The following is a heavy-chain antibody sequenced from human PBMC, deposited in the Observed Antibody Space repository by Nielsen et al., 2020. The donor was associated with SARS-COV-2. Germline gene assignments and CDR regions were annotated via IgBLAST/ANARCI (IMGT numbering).Heavy chain of an antibody. D-gene: IGHD3-10*01. V-gene: IGHV2-70*11. Sequence: SGPTLVKPTQTLTLTCTFSGFSLSTSGMCVSWIRQPPGKALEWLARIDWDDDKYYSTSLKTRLTIFKDTSKNQVVLTMTNMDPVDTATYYCARMVASGSYSFPFDYWGQGTLVTVSS. CDR2: IDWDDDK. CDR1: GFSLSTSGMC. J-gene: IGHJ4*02. CDR3: ARMVASGSYSFPFDY.